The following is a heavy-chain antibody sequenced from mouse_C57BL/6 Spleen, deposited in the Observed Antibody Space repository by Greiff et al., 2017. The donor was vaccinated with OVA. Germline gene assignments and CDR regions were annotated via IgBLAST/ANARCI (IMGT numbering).Heavy chain of an antibody. CDR1: GYSFTGYY. D-gene: IGHD3-2*02. Sequence: VHVKQSGPELVKPGASVKISCKASGYSFTGYYMNWVKQSPEKSLEWIGEINPSTGGTTYNQKFKAKATLTVDKSSSTAYMQLKSLTSEDSAVYYCARPSSGPWFAYWGQGTLVTVSA. V-gene: IGHV1-42*01. CDR3: ARPSSGPWFAY. J-gene: IGHJ3*01. CDR2: INPSTGGT.